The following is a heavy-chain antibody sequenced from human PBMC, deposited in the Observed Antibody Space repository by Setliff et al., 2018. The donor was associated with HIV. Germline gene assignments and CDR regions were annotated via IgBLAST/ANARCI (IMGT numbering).Heavy chain of an antibody. J-gene: IGHJ3*01. Sequence: SETLSLTCTVSGVSISSHYWRWIRQPPGKGLEWIGYIYYSGSTNYNPSLKSRVTISVDTSKNQFSLTLTSVTAADTAVYYCARTEWELHRVNDAFDVWGQGTMVTVSS. D-gene: IGHD1-26*01. V-gene: IGHV4-59*08. CDR1: GVSISSHY. CDR3: ARTEWELHRVNDAFDV. CDR2: IYYSGST.